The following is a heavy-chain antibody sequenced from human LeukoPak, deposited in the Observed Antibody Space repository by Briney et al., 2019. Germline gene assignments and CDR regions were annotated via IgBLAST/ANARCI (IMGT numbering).Heavy chain of an antibody. CDR1: GGSISSSDYY. J-gene: IGHJ4*02. D-gene: IGHD3-22*01. CDR3: AGYYYDIGGYYYFDY. Sequence: SETLSLTCTVSGGSISSSDYYWSRIRQPPGKGLEWIGYINYSGSTYYNPSLKSRVSISVDTSKNQFSLKLSSVTAADTAVYYCAGYYYDIGGYYYFDYWGQGTLVTVSS. V-gene: IGHV4-30-4*08. CDR2: INYSGST.